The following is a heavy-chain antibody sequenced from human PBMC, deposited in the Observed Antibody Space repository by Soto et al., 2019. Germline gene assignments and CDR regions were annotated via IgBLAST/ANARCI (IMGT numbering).Heavy chain of an antibody. CDR2: ISSSGTAI. D-gene: IGHD2-15*01. Sequence: QVQLVESGGDLVKPGGSLKLSCAASGFTLSDHYMSWIRQAPGKGLEWVSHISSSGTAIYYADSVKGRFTISRDNAKNSLYLQMTSLRAEDTAVYYCARDSAVVIPTYFDYWGQGTLVTVSS. CDR1: GFTLSDHY. V-gene: IGHV3-11*01. CDR3: ARDSAVVIPTYFDY. J-gene: IGHJ4*02.